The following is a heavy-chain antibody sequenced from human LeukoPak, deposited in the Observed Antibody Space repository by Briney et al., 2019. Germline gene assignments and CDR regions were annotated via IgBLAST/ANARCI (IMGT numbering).Heavy chain of an antibody. CDR1: GGSFSGYY. CDR3: ARVGVYDYVWGSYRPFDY. Sequence: SETLTLTCAVYGGSFSGYYWSWIRQPPGKGLEWIGEINHSGSTNYNPSLKSRVTISVDTSKNQFSLKLSSVTAADTAVYYCARVGVYDYVWGSYRPFDYCGQGTLVTVSS. CDR2: INHSGST. V-gene: IGHV4-34*01. J-gene: IGHJ4*02. D-gene: IGHD3-16*02.